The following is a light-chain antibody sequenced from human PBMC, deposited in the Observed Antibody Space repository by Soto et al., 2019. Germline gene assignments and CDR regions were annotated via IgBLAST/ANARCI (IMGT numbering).Light chain of an antibody. Sequence: QSVLTQPASVSGSPGQSITISCTGGIDDIGANNYVSWYQHHPGKAPEILIYEAANRPSGISHRFSGSKSGNTASLTISGLQAQDEADYFCTSYTSASTLVFGGGAKMTVL. CDR3: TSYTSASTLV. V-gene: IGLV2-14*01. CDR1: IDDIGANNY. J-gene: IGLJ2*01. CDR2: EAA.